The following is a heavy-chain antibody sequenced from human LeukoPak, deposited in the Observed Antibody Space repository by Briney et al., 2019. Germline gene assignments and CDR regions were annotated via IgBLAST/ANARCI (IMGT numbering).Heavy chain of an antibody. J-gene: IGHJ4*02. D-gene: IGHD3-22*01. Sequence: GESLKISCKGSGYSFTSYWIGWVRQMPGKGLEWTGIIYPGDSDTTYSPSFQGQVTISADKSISTAYLQWSSLKASDTAMYYCARLVTDSSGYHYFDYWGQGTLVTVSS. CDR2: IYPGDSDT. CDR1: GYSFTSYW. CDR3: ARLVTDSSGYHYFDY. V-gene: IGHV5-51*01.